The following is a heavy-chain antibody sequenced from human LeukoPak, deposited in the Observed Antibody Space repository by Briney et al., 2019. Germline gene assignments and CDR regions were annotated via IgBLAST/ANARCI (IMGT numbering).Heavy chain of an antibody. Sequence: QLGGSLRLSCAASEFIFSGYVMSWVRQAPGKGLEWVSAISGSGADTYYADFVKGRFTISRDNFKNTLYLQMNSLRVEDTAVYYCAKRGGFYNGMDVWGTGTTVTVSS. J-gene: IGHJ6*04. D-gene: IGHD3-16*01. CDR1: EFIFSGYV. CDR3: AKRGGFYNGMDV. CDR2: ISGSGADT. V-gene: IGHV3-23*01.